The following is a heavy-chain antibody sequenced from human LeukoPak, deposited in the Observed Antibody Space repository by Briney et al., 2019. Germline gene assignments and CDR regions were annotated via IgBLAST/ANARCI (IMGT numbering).Heavy chain of an antibody. D-gene: IGHD3-22*01. V-gene: IGHV4-59*01. CDR2: IYFSGST. Sequence: SETLSLTCTVSGDSISGYYWSWIRHPPGRGLEWLGYIYFSGSTSYNPSLTSLGSLSVDTSKNQFSLKLSSVTAADTAVYFCARYVSSGLDYWGQGTLVTVSS. CDR1: GDSISGYY. J-gene: IGHJ4*02. CDR3: ARYVSSGLDY.